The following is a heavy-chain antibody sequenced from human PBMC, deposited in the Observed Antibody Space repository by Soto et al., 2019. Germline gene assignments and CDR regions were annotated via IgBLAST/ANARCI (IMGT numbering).Heavy chain of an antibody. CDR2: INSFSGDT. V-gene: IGHV1-18*01. J-gene: IGHJ2*01. Sequence: QVQLVQSGAEVKKPGASVKVSCKASGYTFTHYGITWVRQAPGQGPEWMGWINSFSGDTNYPQKLQGRLTMTTDTSTNTVYMELRNLRSDDTAVYYCARDLHSGGKYWYFDIWGRGTLVTVSS. CDR3: ARDLHSGGKYWYFDI. D-gene: IGHD2-15*01. CDR1: GYTFTHYG.